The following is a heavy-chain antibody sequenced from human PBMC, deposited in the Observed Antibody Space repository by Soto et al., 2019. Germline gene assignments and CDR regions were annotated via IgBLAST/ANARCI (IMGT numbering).Heavy chain of an antibody. CDR3: AKDGREGGYDSEADY. V-gene: IGHV3-30*18. D-gene: IGHD5-12*01. Sequence: GGSLRLSCAASGFTFSSYGMHWVRQAPGKGLEWVAVISYDGSNKYYADSVKGRFTISRDNSKNTLYLQMNSLRAEDTAVYYCAKDGREGGYDSEADYWGQGTLVTVSS. CDR2: ISYDGSNK. CDR1: GFTFSSYG. J-gene: IGHJ4*02.